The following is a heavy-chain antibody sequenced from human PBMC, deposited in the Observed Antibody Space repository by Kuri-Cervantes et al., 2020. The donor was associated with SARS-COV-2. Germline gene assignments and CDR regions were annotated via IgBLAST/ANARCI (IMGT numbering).Heavy chain of an antibody. CDR1: GYTFTSYD. D-gene: IGHD3-9*01. J-gene: IGHJ4*02. CDR3: ARGHRYDILTGYPSKYYFDY. CDR2: MNPNSGNT. V-gene: IGHV1-8*02. Sequence: ASVKVSCKASGYTFTSYDINWVRQATGQGLEWMGWMNPNSGNTGYAQKFQGRVTMTTDTSTSTAYMELRSLRSDDTAVYYCARGHRYDILTGYPSKYYFDYWGQGTLVTVSS.